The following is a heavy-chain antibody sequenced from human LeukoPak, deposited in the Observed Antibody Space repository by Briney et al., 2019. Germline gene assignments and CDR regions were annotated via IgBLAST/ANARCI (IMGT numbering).Heavy chain of an antibody. D-gene: IGHD3-10*01. CDR2: IKPDGSEK. CDR1: GFTFPAYL. Sequence: GGSLRLSCAASGFTFPAYLMSWVRQAPGKGLEWVADIKPDGSEKYYVDSVKGRFTISRDNVKNSLFLQMNSLRAEDTAVYYCAKAGGWFGELLQTSADNWFDPWGQGTLVTVSS. CDR3: AKAGGWFGELLQTSADNWFDP. J-gene: IGHJ5*02. V-gene: IGHV3-7*03.